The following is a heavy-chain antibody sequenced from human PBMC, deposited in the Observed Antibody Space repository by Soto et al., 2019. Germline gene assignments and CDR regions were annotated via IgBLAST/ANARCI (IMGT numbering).Heavy chain of an antibody. J-gene: IGHJ4*02. CDR3: SRSPGVGVRGAY. CDR2: ITVGSSHI. CDR1: GFPFSGYN. D-gene: IGHD3-16*01. Sequence: PGGSLRLSCTGSGFPFSGYNINWVRQAPGKGLEWVSSITVGSSHIYQPNSMKGRFTISRDDAKNSVYLQIDSLRDEDTALYYCSRSPGVGVRGAYWGQCTLVTVSS. V-gene: IGHV3-21*01.